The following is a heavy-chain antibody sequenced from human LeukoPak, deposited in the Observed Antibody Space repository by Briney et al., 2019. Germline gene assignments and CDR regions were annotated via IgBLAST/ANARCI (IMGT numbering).Heavy chain of an antibody. CDR3: GKDLGSNGNYLDRVDY. J-gene: IGHJ4*02. D-gene: IGHD3-22*01. CDR2: IWYDGSDK. V-gene: IGHV3-33*06. Sequence: GGSLRLSCTASGFTFSSHGMHWVRQAPGDGLEWLTIIWYDGSDKYYADSAKGRFTISRDNSKNTLYLQMNSLRAEDTAVYYCGKDLGSNGNYLDRVDYWGQGTLVTVSS. CDR1: GFTFSSHG.